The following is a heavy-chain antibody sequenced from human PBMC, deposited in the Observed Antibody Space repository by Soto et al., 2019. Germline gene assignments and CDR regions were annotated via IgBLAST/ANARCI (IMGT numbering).Heavy chain of an antibody. Sequence: WGSLRLSCAASGFTFISYSINFFRQAPWKWREWVSYISSSSSTIYYADSVKGRFTISRDNAKNSLYLQMNSLRDEDTAVYYCARDDDYGGTTGDYWGQGTLVTVSS. D-gene: IGHD4-17*01. CDR3: ARDDDYGGTTGDY. CDR2: ISSSSSTI. V-gene: IGHV3-48*02. J-gene: IGHJ4*02. CDR1: GFTFISYS.